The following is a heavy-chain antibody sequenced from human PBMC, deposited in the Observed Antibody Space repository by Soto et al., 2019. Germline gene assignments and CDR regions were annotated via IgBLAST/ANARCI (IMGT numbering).Heavy chain of an antibody. D-gene: IGHD2-2*01. J-gene: IGHJ6*02. CDR2: IIPVFGTT. CDR1: GGTFSNYT. CDR3: ARSSPYIVVRKPTGNQDYYGMDV. Sequence: QVKLVQSGAEVKKPGSSVKVFCKASGGTFSNYTIIWVRQAPGQGLEWMGGIIPVFGTTDYEQKFQGRVTITADGSTSTAYMKLSSLRSADTAVYYCARSSPYIVVRKPTGNQDYYGMDVWGQGTTVTVSS. V-gene: IGHV1-69*01.